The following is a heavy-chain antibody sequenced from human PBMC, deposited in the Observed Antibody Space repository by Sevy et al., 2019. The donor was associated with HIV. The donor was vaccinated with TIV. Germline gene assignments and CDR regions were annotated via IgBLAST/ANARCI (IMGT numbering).Heavy chain of an antibody. J-gene: IGHJ6*02. V-gene: IGHV3-43*01. CDR1: GFTFDDYT. CDR3: AKGSIVATQKDYYYYYGMDV. D-gene: IGHD5-12*01. CDR2: ISWDGGST. Sequence: GGSLRLSCAASGFTFDDYTMHWVRQAPGKGLEWVSLISWDGGSTYYADSVKGRFTISRDNSKNSLYLQMNSLRTEDTALYYCAKGSIVATQKDYYYYYGMDVWGQGTTVTVSS.